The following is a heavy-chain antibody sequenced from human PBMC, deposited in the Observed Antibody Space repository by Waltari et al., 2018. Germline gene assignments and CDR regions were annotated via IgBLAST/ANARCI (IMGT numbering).Heavy chain of an antibody. CDR1: GFTFSSYE. J-gene: IGHJ4*02. D-gene: IGHD7-27*01. V-gene: IGHV3-48*03. CDR3: ARDSIRTGEFDY. CDR2: ISSSGNTI. Sequence: EVQLVESGGGLVQPGGSLRLSCAASGFTFSSYEMNWVRQAPGMGLEWVSNISSSGNTIYYADSVKGRFTIARDNAKNSLYLQMNSLRAEDTAVYYCARDSIRTGEFDYWGQGTLVTVSS.